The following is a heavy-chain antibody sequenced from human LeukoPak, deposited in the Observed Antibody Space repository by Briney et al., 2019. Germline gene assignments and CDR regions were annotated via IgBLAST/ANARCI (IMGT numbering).Heavy chain of an antibody. J-gene: IGHJ5*02. Sequence: PGGSLRLSCAASGFTFSSFAMSWVRQAPGKGLEWVSAISGSGGSTYYADSVRGRFTISRDNSKNTLYLQMNSLRAEDTAVYYCAKVYMISIRDYWFDPWGQGTLVTVSS. CDR1: GFTFSSFA. CDR2: ISGSGGST. V-gene: IGHV3-23*01. CDR3: AKVYMISIRDYWFDP. D-gene: IGHD2-2*02.